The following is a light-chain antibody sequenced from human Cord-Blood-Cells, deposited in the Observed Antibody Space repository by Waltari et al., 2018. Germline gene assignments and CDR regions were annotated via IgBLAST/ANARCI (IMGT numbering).Light chain of an antibody. CDR2: DVS. CDR3: CSYAGSYTYV. J-gene: IGLJ1*01. Sequence: ALTQPRPVSGSPGQSATISCTGTTSDVGGYNYLSWYQQHPDKATNLMIYDVSKRPSGVPGRFSGSKSGTAASLTISGLQAEDEADYYCCSYAGSYTYVFGTGTKVTVL. CDR1: TSDVGGYNY. V-gene: IGLV2-11*01.